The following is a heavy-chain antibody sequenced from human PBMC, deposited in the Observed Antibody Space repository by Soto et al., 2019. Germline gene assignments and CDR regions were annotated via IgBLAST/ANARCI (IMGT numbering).Heavy chain of an antibody. CDR1: GFTFSSYA. D-gene: IGHD3-10*01. J-gene: IGHJ3*01. CDR2: LSGSGGDT. CDR3: TRDRGYPDSFDL. Sequence: GGSLRLSCAASGFTFSSYAMSWVRQAPGKGLEWVSGLSGSGGDTYYADSVKGRFTISRDNSRNKLYLQTNSLRAEDTAVYYCTRDRGYPDSFDLWGQGTMVTVSS. V-gene: IGHV3-23*01.